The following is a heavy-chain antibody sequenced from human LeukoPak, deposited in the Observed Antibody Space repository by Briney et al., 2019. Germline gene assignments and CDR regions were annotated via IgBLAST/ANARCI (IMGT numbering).Heavy chain of an antibody. CDR3: AGGYYDFWSGYHY. D-gene: IGHD3-3*01. Sequence: GGSLRLSCAASGFTFSSYAMSWVRQAPGKGLEWVSGISGSDGSTYYADSVKGRFTISRDNSKNTLYLQMNSLRAEDMAVYYCAGGYYDFWSGYHYWGQGTLVTVSS. CDR1: GFTFSSYA. CDR2: ISGSDGST. V-gene: IGHV3-23*01. J-gene: IGHJ4*02.